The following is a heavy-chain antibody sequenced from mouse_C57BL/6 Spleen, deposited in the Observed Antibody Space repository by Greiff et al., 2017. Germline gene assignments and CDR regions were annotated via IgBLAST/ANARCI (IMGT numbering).Heavy chain of an antibody. CDR3: ARGYYDYDDPFAY. Sequence: EVQLQQSGPGLVKPSQSLSLTCSVTGYSITSGYYWNWIRQFPGNKLEWLGYISYDGSNNYNPSLKNRISITRDPSKNQFFLKLNSVTTEDTATYYCARGYYDYDDPFAYWGQGTLVTVSA. CDR1: GYSITSGYY. CDR2: ISYDGSN. V-gene: IGHV3-6*01. D-gene: IGHD2-4*01. J-gene: IGHJ3*01.